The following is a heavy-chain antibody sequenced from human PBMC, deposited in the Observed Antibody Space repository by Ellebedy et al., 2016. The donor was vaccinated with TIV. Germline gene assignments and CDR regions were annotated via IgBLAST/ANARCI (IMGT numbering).Heavy chain of an antibody. CDR2: INWNGGSR. Sequence: GESLKISXAASGFTFDNYGMSWVRQAPGKGLEWVSGINWNGGSRGYADSVKGRFTISRDNAKNSLYLQMHNLRAEDTAVYYCARAVAGSPDYWGQGTLLTVSS. D-gene: IGHD6-19*01. CDR1: GFTFDNYG. CDR3: ARAVAGSPDY. J-gene: IGHJ4*02. V-gene: IGHV3-20*04.